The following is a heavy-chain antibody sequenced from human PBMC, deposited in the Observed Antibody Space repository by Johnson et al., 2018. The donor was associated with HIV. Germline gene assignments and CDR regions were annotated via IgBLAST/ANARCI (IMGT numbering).Heavy chain of an antibody. J-gene: IGHJ3*02. CDR3: TTDQCWPLVTGTTLCVFDI. CDR1: GFTFSNAW. Sequence: QLVESGGGLVKPGGSLRLSCAASGFTFSNAWMSWVRQAPGKGLEWVGRIKSKTDGGPTDYAAPVKGRFTIPRDDSKNTEYLQMNSLKTEDTAVYYCTTDQCWPLVTGTTLCVFDIWGQGTMVTVSS. V-gene: IGHV3-15*01. D-gene: IGHD1-20*01. CDR2: IKSKTDGGPT.